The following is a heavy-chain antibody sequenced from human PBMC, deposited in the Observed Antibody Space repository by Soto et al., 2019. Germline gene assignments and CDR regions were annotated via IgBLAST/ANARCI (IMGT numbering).Heavy chain of an antibody. V-gene: IGHV5-51*01. Sequence: LGESLKISCKASGYSFTNSWIGWVRQTPGKGLEWMGMIYPGDSDIRYSPSFRGQVSISADKSINTAYLQWRSLKASDTAMYFCAGPTQPAWYYYGMDVWGQGTTVTVSS. CDR2: IYPGDSDI. J-gene: IGHJ6*02. CDR1: GYSFTNSW. CDR3: AGPTQPAWYYYGMDV. D-gene: IGHD3-10*01.